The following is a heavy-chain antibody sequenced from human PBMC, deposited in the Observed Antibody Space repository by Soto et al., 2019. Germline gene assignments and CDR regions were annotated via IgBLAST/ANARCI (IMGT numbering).Heavy chain of an antibody. CDR2: IYPGDSDT. Sequence: GESLKISFKGSGYSFTSYWIGWVRQMPGKGLEWMGIIYPGDSDTRYSPSFQGQVTISADKSISTAYLQWSSLKASDTAMYYCARHIGSGWIAGYYGMDVWGQGTTVTVSS. CDR3: ARHIGSGWIAGYYGMDV. D-gene: IGHD6-19*01. CDR1: GYSFTSYW. J-gene: IGHJ6*02. V-gene: IGHV5-51*01.